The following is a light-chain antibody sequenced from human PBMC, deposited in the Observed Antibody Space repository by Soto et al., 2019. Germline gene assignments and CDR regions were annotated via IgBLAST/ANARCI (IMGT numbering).Light chain of an antibody. CDR3: HQYASSPQT. V-gene: IGKV3-20*01. Sequence: EIVLTQSPGTLSLSPGERATLSCRASQSVAKNYLAWYQQEPGQAPRLLIYGPSSRATGIPARFSGRWSGTDFTLTISRLEPEDFAVYYCHQYASSPQTFGQGTKVEIK. CDR2: GPS. CDR1: QSVAKNY. J-gene: IGKJ1*01.